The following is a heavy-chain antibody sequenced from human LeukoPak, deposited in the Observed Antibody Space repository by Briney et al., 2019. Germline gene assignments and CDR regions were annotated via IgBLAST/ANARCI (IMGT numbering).Heavy chain of an antibody. CDR2: CDPEDGET. V-gene: IGHV1-24*01. D-gene: IGHD1-26*01. Sequence: ASVKVSCKVSGYTLTELSMHWVRQAPGKGLGWMGGCDPEDGETIYAQKFQGRVTVTEDTSTDTAYMELSSLRSEDTAVYYCATRVGATDYFDYWGQGTLVTVSS. CDR3: ATRVGATDYFDY. CDR1: GYTLTELS. J-gene: IGHJ4*02.